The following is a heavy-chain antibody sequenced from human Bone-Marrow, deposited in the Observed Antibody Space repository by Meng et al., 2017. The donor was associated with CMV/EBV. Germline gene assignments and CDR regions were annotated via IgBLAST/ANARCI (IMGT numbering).Heavy chain of an antibody. Sequence: SETLSLTCAVYGGSFSGYYWSWIRQPPGKGLEWIGEINHSGSTNYNPSLKSRVTISVDTSKNQFSLKLSSVTAADTAVYYCAKSAVGGNYYYYGMDVWGQGTTVTVSS. CDR2: INHSGST. D-gene: IGHD1-26*01. CDR1: GGSFSGYY. CDR3: AKSAVGGNYYYYGMDV. J-gene: IGHJ6*02. V-gene: IGHV4-34*01.